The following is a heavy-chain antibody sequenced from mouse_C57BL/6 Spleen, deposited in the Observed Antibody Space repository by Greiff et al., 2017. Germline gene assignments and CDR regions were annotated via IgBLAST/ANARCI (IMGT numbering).Heavy chain of an antibody. CDR1: GYAFSSYW. J-gene: IGHJ3*01. V-gene: IGHV1-80*01. CDR2: IYPGDGDT. D-gene: IGHD3-2*02. CDR3: ARPTAQGGFAY. Sequence: VKLVESGAELVKPGASVKISCKASGYAFSSYWMNWVKQRPGKGLEWIGQIYPGDGDTNYNGKFKGKATLTADKSSSTAYMQLSSLTSEDSAVYFCARPTAQGGFAYWGQGTLVTVSA.